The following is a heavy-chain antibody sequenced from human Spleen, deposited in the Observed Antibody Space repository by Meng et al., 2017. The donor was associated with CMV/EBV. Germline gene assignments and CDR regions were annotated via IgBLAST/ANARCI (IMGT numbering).Heavy chain of an antibody. Sequence: GGSLRLSCAASGFTFSTYWMHWVRQAPHKGLEWVALISHDGKYKFYADSVKGRFIISRDNSENTVYLQMNRLTADDTALYYCARDFRDLTFFDCWGQGTLVTVSS. CDR1: GFTFSTYW. CDR3: ARDFRDLTFFDC. J-gene: IGHJ4*02. V-gene: IGHV3-30*03. CDR2: ISHDGKYK.